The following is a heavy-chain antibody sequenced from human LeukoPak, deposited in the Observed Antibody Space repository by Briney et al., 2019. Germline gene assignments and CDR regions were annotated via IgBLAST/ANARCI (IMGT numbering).Heavy chain of an antibody. Sequence: GGSLRLSCAASGFTFSGYVMTWVRQPPGKGLQWVADISGSGGSTYYADSVKGRFTISRDSAKNSLYLQMNSLRAEDTAVYYCARVNSGSYYNYFDFWGQGTLVTVSS. D-gene: IGHD1-26*01. CDR2: ISGSGGST. CDR1: GFTFSGYV. J-gene: IGHJ4*02. CDR3: ARVNSGSYYNYFDF. V-gene: IGHV3-23*01.